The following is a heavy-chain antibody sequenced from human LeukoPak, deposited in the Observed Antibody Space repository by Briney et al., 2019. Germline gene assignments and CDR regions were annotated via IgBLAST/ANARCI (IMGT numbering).Heavy chain of an antibody. V-gene: IGHV3-23*01. CDR3: AKGIAAAGLYYYYGRDV. CDR2: ISGSGGST. D-gene: IGHD6-13*01. J-gene: IGHJ6*02. CDR1: GFTFSSYA. Sequence: GGSLRLSCAASGFTFSSYAMSWVRQAPGKGLEWVSAISGSGGSTYYADSVKGRFTISRDNSKNTLYLQMNSLRAEDTAVYYCAKGIAAAGLYYYYGRDVWGQGTTDSVSS.